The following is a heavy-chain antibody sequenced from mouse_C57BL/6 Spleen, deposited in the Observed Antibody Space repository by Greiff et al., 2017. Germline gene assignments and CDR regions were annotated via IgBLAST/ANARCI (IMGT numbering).Heavy chain of an antibody. V-gene: IGHV1-64*01. CDR1: GYTFTSYW. CDR2: IHPNSGST. D-gene: IGHD2-4*01. Sequence: QVQLQQSGAELVKPGASVKLSCKASGYTFTSYWMHWVKQRPGQGLEWIGMIHPNSGSTNYNEKFKSKATLTVDKSSSTAYMQLSSLTSEDSAVDYCARSDDYPPPFDYWGQGTTLTVSS. J-gene: IGHJ2*01. CDR3: ARSDDYPPPFDY.